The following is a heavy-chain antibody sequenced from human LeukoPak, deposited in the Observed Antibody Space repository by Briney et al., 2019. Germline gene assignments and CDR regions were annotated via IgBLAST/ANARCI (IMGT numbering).Heavy chain of an antibody. V-gene: IGHV4-39*01. D-gene: IGHD3-22*01. CDR2: IYYSGST. Sequence: SETLSLTCTVSGGSISSSSYYWGWIRQPPGKGLEWIGSIYYSGSTHYNPSPTSRDTISVDTTKNQFSLKLSSVTAADTAVYYCARQLTYHYDSSGYDAEYFQHRGQGTLVTVSS. CDR1: GGSISSSSYY. J-gene: IGHJ1*01. CDR3: ARQLTYHYDSSGYDAEYFQH.